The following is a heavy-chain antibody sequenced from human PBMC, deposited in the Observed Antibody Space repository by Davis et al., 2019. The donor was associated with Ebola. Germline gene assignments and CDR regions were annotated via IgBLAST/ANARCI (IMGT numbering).Heavy chain of an antibody. CDR1: GFTSSGSA. D-gene: IGHD2-21*02. CDR2: IRSKANSYAT. Sequence: PGGSLRLSCAASGFTSSGSAMHWVRQASGKGLEWVGRIRSKANSYATAYAASVKGRFTISRDDSKNTLYLQMNSLKTEDTAVYYCTTEPIVVVTAIPIDYWGQGTLVTVSS. V-gene: IGHV3-73*01. J-gene: IGHJ4*02. CDR3: TTEPIVVVTAIPIDY.